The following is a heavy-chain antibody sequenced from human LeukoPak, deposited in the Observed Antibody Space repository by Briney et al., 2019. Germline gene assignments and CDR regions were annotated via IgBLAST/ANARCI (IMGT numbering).Heavy chain of an antibody. J-gene: IGHJ5*02. D-gene: IGHD6-13*01. CDR3: ARVSPHLSCSWHRGWFDP. CDR1: GGSFSGYY. CDR2: INHSGST. Sequence: NTSETLSLTCAVYGGSFSGYYWSWIRQPPGKGLEWIGEINHSGSTNYNPSLKSRVTISVDTSKNQFSLKLSSVTAADTAVYYCARVSPHLSCSWHRGWFDPWGQGTLVTVSS. V-gene: IGHV4-34*01.